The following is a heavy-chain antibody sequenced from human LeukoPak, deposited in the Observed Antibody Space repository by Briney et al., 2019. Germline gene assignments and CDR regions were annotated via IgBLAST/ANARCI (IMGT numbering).Heavy chain of an antibody. CDR3: ARGDDFWGGHCFDY. J-gene: IGHJ4*02. CDR2: IYVSGST. CDR1: SGSISSYY. D-gene: IGHD3-3*01. Sequence: PSETLSLTCTVSSGSISSYYWSWIRQPAGKGLEWIGRIYVSGSTNYNPSLKSRVTMSVETSKNQFSLKLSSVTAADTAVYYCARGDDFWGGHCFDYWGQGTLVTVSS. V-gene: IGHV4-4*07.